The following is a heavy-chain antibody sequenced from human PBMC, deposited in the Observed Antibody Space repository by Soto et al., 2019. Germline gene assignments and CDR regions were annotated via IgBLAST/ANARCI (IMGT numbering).Heavy chain of an antibody. V-gene: IGHV3-30-3*01. D-gene: IGHD6-13*01. Sequence: PGGSLRLSCAASGFTFSSYAMHWVRQAPGKGLEWVAVISYDGSNKYYADSVKGRFTISRDNSKNTLYLQMNSLRAEDTAVYYCAGNNDRQQLLKKYFQHWGQGTLVTVSS. CDR3: AGNNDRQQLLKKYFQH. CDR1: GFTFSSYA. CDR2: ISYDGSNK. J-gene: IGHJ1*01.